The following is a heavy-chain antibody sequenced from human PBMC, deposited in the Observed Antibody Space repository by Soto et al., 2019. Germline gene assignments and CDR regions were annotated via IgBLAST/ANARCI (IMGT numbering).Heavy chain of an antibody. CDR3: ARDHNSLGDYYGLDV. CDR2: IHYTGDT. V-gene: IGHV4-31*03. J-gene: IGHJ6*02. CDR1: EYSLRSTVRS. Sequence: LTDSVCEYSLRSTVRSCSLIRQRPGKAPEWIGNIHYTGDTSYKPPLTSSLAISLDASNYQFSLSLSSGTSADTAVYYCARDHNSLGDYYGLDVWGQGPT. D-gene: IGHD1-26*01.